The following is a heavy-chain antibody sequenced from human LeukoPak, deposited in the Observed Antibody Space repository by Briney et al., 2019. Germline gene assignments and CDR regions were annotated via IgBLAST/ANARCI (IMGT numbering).Heavy chain of an antibody. J-gene: IGHJ5*02. D-gene: IGHD3-3*01. CDR1: GYTFTSYG. V-gene: IGHV1-18*01. CDR2: ISAYNGNT. Sequence: GASVKVSCKASGYTFTSYGINWVRQAPGQGLEWMGWISAYNGNTNYAQELQGRVTMTTDTSTSTAYMELRSLRSDDTAVYYCARGILEWFHNWFDTWGQGTLVTVSS. CDR3: ARGILEWFHNWFDT.